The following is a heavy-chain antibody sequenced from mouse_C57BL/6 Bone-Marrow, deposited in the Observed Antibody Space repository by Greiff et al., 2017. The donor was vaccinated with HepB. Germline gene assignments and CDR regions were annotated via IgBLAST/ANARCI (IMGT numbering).Heavy chain of an antibody. CDR2: INPSNGGT. Sequence: QVQLKQPGTELVKPGASVKLSCKASGYTFTSYWMHWVKQRPGQGLEWIGNINPSNGGTNYNEKFKSKATLTVDKSSSTAYMQLSSLTSEDSAVYYCARRKIDAPYYYGSSYWYFDVWGTGTTVTVSS. CDR1: GYTFTSYW. D-gene: IGHD1-1*01. V-gene: IGHV1-53*01. J-gene: IGHJ1*03. CDR3: ARRKIDAPYYYGSSYWYFDV.